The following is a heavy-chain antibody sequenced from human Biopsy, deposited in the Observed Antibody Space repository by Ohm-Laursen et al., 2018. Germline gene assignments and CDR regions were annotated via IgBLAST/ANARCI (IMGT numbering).Heavy chain of an antibody. D-gene: IGHD3-3*01. CDR1: GFTFSSYS. J-gene: IGHJ5*02. CDR2: INGSGGST. Sequence: SLRLSCAASGFTFSSYSMSWVRQAPGKGLECVSVINGSGGSTYYADPVKGRFTISRDNSKNTLYLQMNSLRAEDTAMYYCARDPYDFCGGCPFDPWGQGTLVTVSP. V-gene: IGHV3-23*01. CDR3: ARDPYDFCGGCPFDP.